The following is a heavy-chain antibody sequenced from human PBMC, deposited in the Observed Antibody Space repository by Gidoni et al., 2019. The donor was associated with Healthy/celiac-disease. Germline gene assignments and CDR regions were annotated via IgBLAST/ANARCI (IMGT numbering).Heavy chain of an antibody. D-gene: IGHD2-15*01. CDR1: GGYY. CDR3: ARDRSGVYNPDAFDI. V-gene: IGHV4-31*02. J-gene: IGHJ3*02. Sequence: GGYYWSWIRQHPGKGLEWIGYIYYSGSTYYNPSLKSRVTISVDTSKNQFSLKLSSVTAADTAVYYCARDRSGVYNPDAFDIWGQGTMVTVSS. CDR2: IYYSGST.